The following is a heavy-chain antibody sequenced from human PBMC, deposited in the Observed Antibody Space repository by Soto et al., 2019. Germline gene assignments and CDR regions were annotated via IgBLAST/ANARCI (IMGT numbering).Heavy chain of an antibody. Sequence: QVQLVQSGAAVKKPGSSVKVSCKASGGTLSSYAVSWVRQAPGQGLEWMGGFNPIIGTANYAEKFQGRVTIIADESTSAAYMDLSNLRSEYTAVYYCASAFYDFWSGWGTGYGMDVWCQGTTVIVSS. V-gene: IGHV1-69*01. D-gene: IGHD3-3*01. CDR3: ASAFYDFWSGWGTGYGMDV. CDR1: GGTLSSYA. CDR2: FNPIIGTA. J-gene: IGHJ6*02.